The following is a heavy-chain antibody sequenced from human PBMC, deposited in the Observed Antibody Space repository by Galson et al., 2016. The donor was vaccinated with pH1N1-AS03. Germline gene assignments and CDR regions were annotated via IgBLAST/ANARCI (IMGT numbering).Heavy chain of an antibody. Sequence: SVKVSCKASGGTFSNYAISWVRQAPGQGLEWMGGFIPILGTVNYAQKFQGRVTITADESTSAAYMELNSLRVGDTALYYCAKVTRERSIDMDFEHWGQGTPVTVSP. CDR2: FIPILGTV. CDR3: AKVTRERSIDMDFEH. J-gene: IGHJ4*02. V-gene: IGHV1-69*13. D-gene: IGHD3-9*01. CDR1: GGTFSNYA.